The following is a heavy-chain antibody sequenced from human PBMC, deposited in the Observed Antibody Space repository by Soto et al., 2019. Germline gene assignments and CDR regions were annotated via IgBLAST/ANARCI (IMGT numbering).Heavy chain of an antibody. D-gene: IGHD3-10*01. Sequence: GASVKVSCKASGYTFTSYGISWVRQAPGQGLEWMGWISAYNGNTNYAQKLQGRVTMTTDTSTSTAYMELRSLRSDDTAVYYCARDPYYGSGSYYNVGNWFDPWGQGTLVTVSS. CDR1: GYTFTSYG. J-gene: IGHJ5*02. CDR3: ARDPYYGSGSYYNVGNWFDP. CDR2: ISAYNGNT. V-gene: IGHV1-18*01.